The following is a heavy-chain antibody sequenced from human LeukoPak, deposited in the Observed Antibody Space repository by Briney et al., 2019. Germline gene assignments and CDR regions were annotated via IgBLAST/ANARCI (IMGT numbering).Heavy chain of an antibody. V-gene: IGHV1-69*13. CDR2: IIPIFGTA. CDR1: GGTFSSYA. Sequence: TVKVSCKASGGTFSSYAISWVRQAPGQGLEWMGGIIPIFGTANYAQKFQGRVTITADESTSTAYMELSSLRSEDTAVYYCARDGYQLLQGDYYYGMDVWGKGTTVTVSS. CDR3: ARDGYQLLQGDYYYGMDV. D-gene: IGHD2-2*01. J-gene: IGHJ6*04.